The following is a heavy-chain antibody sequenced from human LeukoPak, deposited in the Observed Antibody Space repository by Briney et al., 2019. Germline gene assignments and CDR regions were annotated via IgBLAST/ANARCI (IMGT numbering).Heavy chain of an antibody. Sequence: GASVKVSCKASGYTFTGYYMHWVRQAPGQGLEWMGWINPNSGGTNYAQKFQGRVTMTRDTSISTAYMELSRLRSDDTAVYYCARAHKGFGSGSYPYYFDYWGQGTLVTVSS. CDR1: GYTFTGYY. CDR3: ARAHKGFGSGSYPYYFDY. J-gene: IGHJ4*02. D-gene: IGHD1-26*01. V-gene: IGHV1-2*02. CDR2: INPNSGGT.